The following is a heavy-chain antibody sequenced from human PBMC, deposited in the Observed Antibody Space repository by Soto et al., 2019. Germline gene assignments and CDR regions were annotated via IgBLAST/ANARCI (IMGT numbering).Heavy chain of an antibody. V-gene: IGHV3-30*18. CDR3: AKESDSGSYSAYYYGMDV. D-gene: IGHD1-26*01. CDR1: GFTFSSYG. J-gene: IGHJ6*02. Sequence: GESLKISCAASGFTFSSYGMHWVRQAPGKGLEWVAVISYDGSNKYYADSVKGRFTISRDNSKNTLYLQMNSLRAEDTAVYYCAKESDSGSYSAYYYGMDVWGQGTTVTVSS. CDR2: ISYDGSNK.